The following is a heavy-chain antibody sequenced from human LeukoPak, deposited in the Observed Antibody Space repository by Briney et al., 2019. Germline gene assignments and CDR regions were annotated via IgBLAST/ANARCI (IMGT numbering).Heavy chain of an antibody. CDR3: ARHGPLYDIWSAQFYFDY. D-gene: IGHD3-3*01. CDR2: IFCSGST. J-gene: IGHJ4*02. V-gene: IGHV4-59*08. Sequence: PSETLSLTCSVSGGSITGYYWAWIRQPPGKGLEWIGHIFCSGSTNYSPSLESRVTISVDTSKNQFSLKLNSVTAADTAIYYCARHGPLYDIWSAQFYFDYWGQGTLVTVSS. CDR1: GGSITGYY.